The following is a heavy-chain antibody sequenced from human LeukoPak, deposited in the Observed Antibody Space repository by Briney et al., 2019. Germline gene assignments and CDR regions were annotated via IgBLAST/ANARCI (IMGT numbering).Heavy chain of an antibody. V-gene: IGHV1-18*01. Sequence: ASVKVSCKASGYTFTSYGISWVRQAPGQGLEWMGWISAYNGNTNYAQKLQGRVTMTTDTSTSTAYKELRSLRSDDTAVYYCARPSYDFWSGYYYYYGMDVWGQGTTVTVSS. CDR3: ARPSYDFWSGYYYYYGMDV. CDR1: GYTFTSYG. J-gene: IGHJ6*02. CDR2: ISAYNGNT. D-gene: IGHD3-3*01.